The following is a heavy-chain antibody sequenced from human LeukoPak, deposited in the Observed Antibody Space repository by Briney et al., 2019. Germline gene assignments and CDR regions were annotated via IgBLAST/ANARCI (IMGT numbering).Heavy chain of an antibody. V-gene: IGHV3-23*01. CDR1: GFTFSSYA. D-gene: IGHD3-16*02. CDR3: AKEAAITFGGVIVIEPVFDY. CDR2: ISGSGGST. J-gene: IGHJ4*02. Sequence: GGSLRLSCAASGFTFSSYAMNWVRQAPGKGLEWVSGISGSGGSTYYADSVKGRFTISRDNSKNTLYLQMNSLRAEDTAVYYCAKEAAITFGGVIVIEPVFDYWGQGTLVTVSS.